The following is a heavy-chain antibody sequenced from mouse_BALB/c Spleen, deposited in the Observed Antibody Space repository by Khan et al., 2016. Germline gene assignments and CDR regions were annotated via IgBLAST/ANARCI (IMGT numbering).Heavy chain of an antibody. CDR3: ARGNDVPGSLDY. V-gene: IGHV4-1*02. J-gene: IGHJ2*01. CDR2: INLDSSTI. D-gene: IGHD2-2*01. Sequence: EVKLLESGGGLVQPGGSLKLSCAASGFDFSRYWMSWVRQAPGKGLEWIGEINLDSSTIDYTPSLKDKFIISRDNAKNTLYLQMSKVRSEDTALYYCARGNDVPGSLDYWGQGTNRTVSS. CDR1: GFDFSRYW.